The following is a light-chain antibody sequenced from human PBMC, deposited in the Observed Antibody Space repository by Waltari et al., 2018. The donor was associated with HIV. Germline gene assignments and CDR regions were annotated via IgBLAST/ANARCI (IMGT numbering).Light chain of an antibody. Sequence: HSALTQPPSASGSPGQPVTTSSTATHRAVRGSTYASWYQQHPGQAPQLMIYEVSERPSGVPDRFSGSKSGNTASLTFSGLQAEDEADYYCSSYAGSNNLGVFGTGTKVTVL. CDR1: HRAVRGSTY. CDR2: EVS. CDR3: SSYAGSNNLGV. V-gene: IGLV2-8*01. J-gene: IGLJ1*01.